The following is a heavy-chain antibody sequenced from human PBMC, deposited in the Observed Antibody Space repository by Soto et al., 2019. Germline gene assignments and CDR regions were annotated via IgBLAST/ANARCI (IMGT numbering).Heavy chain of an antibody. CDR3: AKDKGVVVTFFYYFDY. CDR1: GFTFSSYA. J-gene: IGHJ4*02. CDR2: ISGSGGST. V-gene: IGHV3-23*01. Sequence: GGSLRLSCAASGFTFSSYAMSWVRQAPGKGLEWVSAISGSGGSTYYADSVKGRFTISRDNSKNTLYRQMNSLRAEDTAVYYCAKDKGVVVTFFYYFDYWGQGTLVTVSS. D-gene: IGHD2-2*01.